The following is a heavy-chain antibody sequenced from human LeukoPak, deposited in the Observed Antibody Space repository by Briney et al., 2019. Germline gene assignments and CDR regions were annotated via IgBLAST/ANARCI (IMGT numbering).Heavy chain of an antibody. J-gene: IGHJ2*01. V-gene: IGHV3-11*01. CDR3: ASSLSGYYYGSNWYFDL. CDR2: LSSSGSTI. Sequence: GGSLRLSCAASGFTFSDYYMSWIRQAPGKGLEWVSYLSSSGSTIYYADSVKGRFTISSDNAKNSLYLQMNSLRAEDTAVYYCASSLSGYYYGSNWYFDLWGRGTLVTVSS. D-gene: IGHD3-22*01. CDR1: GFTFSDYY.